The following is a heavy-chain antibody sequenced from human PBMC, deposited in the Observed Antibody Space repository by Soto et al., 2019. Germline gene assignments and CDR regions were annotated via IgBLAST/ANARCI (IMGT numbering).Heavy chain of an antibody. Sequence: GGSLRLSCAASGFTFSNHVMNWVRQAPGKGLEWVSAINGGGGSTFYADSVKGRFAISRDNSKNTLYLQMHSLRADDTAVYYCANVPEYNFWSGYRYYFDYWGQGTLVTVSS. CDR1: GFTFSNHV. D-gene: IGHD3-3*01. J-gene: IGHJ4*02. V-gene: IGHV3-23*01. CDR2: INGGGGST. CDR3: ANVPEYNFWSGYRYYFDY.